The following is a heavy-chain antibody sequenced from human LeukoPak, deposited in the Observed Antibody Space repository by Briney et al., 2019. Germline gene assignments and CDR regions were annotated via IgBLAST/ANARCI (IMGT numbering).Heavy chain of an antibody. V-gene: IGHV2-5*01. CDR2: IYWNDDK. J-gene: IGHJ5*02. D-gene: IGHD5-18*01. CDR3: AHRIGYGTINWFDP. Sequence: SGPTLVNPTQTLTLTCTFSGFSLSTSGVGVGWIRQPPGKALEWLALIYWNDDKRYSPSLKSRLTITKDTSKNQVVLTMTNMDPVDTATYYCAHRIGYGTINWFDPWGQGTLVTVSS. CDR1: GFSLSTSGVG.